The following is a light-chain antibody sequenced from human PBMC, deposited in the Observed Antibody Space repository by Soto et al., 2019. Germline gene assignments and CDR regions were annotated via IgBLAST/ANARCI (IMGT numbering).Light chain of an antibody. Sequence: DIQMTQSPSSLSASVGDRVTITCRASQGISTYLVWYQQKPGTVPKLLIFAASTLQSGVPSRFSRSGSGTDFTLTSSSLQPEDVATYYCQNYNGAPWTFGQGTKVQSK. V-gene: IGKV1-27*01. CDR1: QGISTY. J-gene: IGKJ1*01. CDR2: AAS. CDR3: QNYNGAPWT.